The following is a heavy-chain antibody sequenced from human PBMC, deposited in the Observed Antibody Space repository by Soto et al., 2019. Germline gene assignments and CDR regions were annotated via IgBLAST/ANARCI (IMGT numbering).Heavy chain of an antibody. V-gene: IGHV1-2*04. CDR1: GYTFTGYY. J-gene: IGHJ5*02. Sequence: QVQLVQSGAEVKKPGASVKVSCKASGYTFTGYYMHWVRRAPGQGLEWMGWINPNSGGTNYAQKLQGWVTMTRDTSISTAYMELSRLRSDDTAVYYWARGAGSGLRSIWFGRWGQGALVTVSS. CDR2: INPNSGGT. CDR3: ARGAGSGLRSIWFGR. D-gene: IGHD3-10*01.